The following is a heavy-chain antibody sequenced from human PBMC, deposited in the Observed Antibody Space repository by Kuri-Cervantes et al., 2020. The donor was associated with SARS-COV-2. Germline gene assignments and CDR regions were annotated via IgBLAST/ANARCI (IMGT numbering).Heavy chain of an antibody. CDR1: GFTFGDYA. V-gene: IGHV3-49*03. J-gene: IGHJ4*02. CDR3: SLTAIRFRSKTMFDY. Sequence: GESLKISCTASGFTFGDYAMSWFRQAPGKGLEWVGFITSKAYGGTTEYAASVKGRCTISRDDSKSIAYLQMNSLKTEDTAVYYCSLTAIRFRSKTMFDYWGQGTLVTVSS. CDR2: ITSKAYGGTT. D-gene: IGHD2-21*02.